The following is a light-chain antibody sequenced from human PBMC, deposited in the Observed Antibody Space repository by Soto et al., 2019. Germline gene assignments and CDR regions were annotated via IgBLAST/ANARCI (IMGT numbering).Light chain of an antibody. CDR3: QQHNNWPLT. J-gene: IGKJ4*01. CDR2: RIS. V-gene: IGKV3D-15*01. Sequence: EIVLTQSPDTLSMSPGETATLSCRASQSADSNLAWYQQKPGQAPRLLMYRISARATGIPARFSGSGSGTEFTLAISSLQSEDAAVYYCQQHNNWPLTFGGGTKVDIK. CDR1: QSADSN.